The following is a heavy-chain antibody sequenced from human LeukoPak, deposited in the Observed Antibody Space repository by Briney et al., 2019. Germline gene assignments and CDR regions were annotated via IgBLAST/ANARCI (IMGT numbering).Heavy chain of an antibody. CDR3: ATGVPAAMLPYYFDY. J-gene: IGHJ4*02. Sequence: HRASVKVSCKVSGYTLTELSMHWVRQAPGKGLEWMGGFDPEDGETIYAQKFQGRVTMTEDTSTDTAYMELSSLRSEDTAVYYCATGVPAAMLPYYFDYWGQGTLDTVSS. CDR1: GYTLTELS. D-gene: IGHD2-2*01. V-gene: IGHV1-24*01. CDR2: FDPEDGET.